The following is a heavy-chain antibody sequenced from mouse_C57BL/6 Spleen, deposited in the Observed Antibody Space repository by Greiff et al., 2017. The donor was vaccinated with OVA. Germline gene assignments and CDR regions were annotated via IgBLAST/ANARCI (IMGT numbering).Heavy chain of an antibody. CDR1: GFTFSSYA. D-gene: IGHD2-4*01. CDR3: ARGYDYDVAWFAY. CDR2: ISDGGSYT. J-gene: IGHJ3*01. V-gene: IGHV5-4*03. Sequence: EVKLVESGGGLVKPGGSLKLSCAASGFTFSSYAMSWVRQTPEKRLEWVATISDGGSYTYSPDNVQGRFTISRDNANNNLYLQRSHLKSEDTAMYYCARGYDYDVAWFAYWGQGTLVTVSA.